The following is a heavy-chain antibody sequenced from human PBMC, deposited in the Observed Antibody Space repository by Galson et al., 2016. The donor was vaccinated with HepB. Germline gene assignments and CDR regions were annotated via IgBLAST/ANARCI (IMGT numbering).Heavy chain of an antibody. V-gene: IGHV1-2*04. D-gene: IGHD3-10*01. CDR2: INPNSGDT. CDR3: AREGVRGEINYGMDV. CDR1: GYTFTGDY. Sequence: SVKVSCKASGYTFTGDYIHWVRQAPGQGVEWMGWINPNSGDTNYAQKFQDWVTMTRDTSISTAYMELRRLRSGDTAEYYCAREGVRGEINYGMDVWGQGTTVTVSS. J-gene: IGHJ6*02.